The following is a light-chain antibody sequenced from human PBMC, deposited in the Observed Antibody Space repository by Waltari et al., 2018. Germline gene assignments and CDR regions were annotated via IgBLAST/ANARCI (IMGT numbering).Light chain of an antibody. CDR3: QQYNDWYS. CDR1: QSVGSK. Sequence: EKVLTQSPDTVSVSPGEGVTLSCRASQSVGSKIAWYQQRPGQAPRLVMYDASTRASGIPGSFSGSGSGTEFTLTIRGLQSEDCALYYCQQYNDWYSFGQGTNLDIK. CDR2: DAS. J-gene: IGKJ2*03. V-gene: IGKV3-15*01.